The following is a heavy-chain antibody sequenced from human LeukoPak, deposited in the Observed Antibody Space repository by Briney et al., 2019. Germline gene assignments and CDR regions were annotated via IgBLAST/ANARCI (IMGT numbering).Heavy chain of an antibody. CDR1: GYTFTGYY. V-gene: IGHV1-2*04. CDR2: INPNSGGT. D-gene: IGHD2-2*01. J-gene: IGHJ4*02. CDR3: ARDHCSSTSCLVMDY. Sequence: GASVKVSCKASGYTFTGYYMHWVRQAPGQGLEWMGWINPNSGGTNNAQKFQGWVTMTRDTSISTAYMELSRLRSDDTAVYYCARDHCSSTSCLVMDYWGQGTLATVSS.